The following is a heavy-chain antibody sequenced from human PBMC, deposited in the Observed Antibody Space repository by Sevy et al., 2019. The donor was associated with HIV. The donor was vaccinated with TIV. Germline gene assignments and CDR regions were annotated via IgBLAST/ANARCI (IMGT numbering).Heavy chain of an antibody. D-gene: IGHD6-19*01. CDR2: ISSSSSYI. CDR1: GFTFSSYS. CDR3: ARDLPWGSGWYHYYFDY. J-gene: IGHJ4*02. V-gene: IGHV3-21*01. Sequence: GGSLRLSCAASGFTFSSYSMNWVRQAPGKGLEWVSSISSSSSYIYYADSVKGRFTISRDNAKNSLYLQMNSLRAEDTAVYYCARDLPWGSGWYHYYFDYWGQGTLVTVSS.